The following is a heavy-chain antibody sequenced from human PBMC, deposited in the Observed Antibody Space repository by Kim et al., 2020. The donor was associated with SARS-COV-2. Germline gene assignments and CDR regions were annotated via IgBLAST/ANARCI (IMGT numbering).Heavy chain of an antibody. CDR1: GYTFTSYG. V-gene: IGHV1-18*01. CDR2: ISAYNGNT. CDR3: ARDAPGIGDYDYVWGSPGSDYYGMDV. D-gene: IGHD3-16*01. Sequence: ASVKVSCKASGYTFTSYGISWVRQAPGQGLEWMGWISAYNGNTNYAQKLQGRVTMTTDTSTSTAYMELRSLRSDDTAVYYCARDAPGIGDYDYVWGSPGSDYYGMDVWGQGTTVTVSS. J-gene: IGHJ6*02.